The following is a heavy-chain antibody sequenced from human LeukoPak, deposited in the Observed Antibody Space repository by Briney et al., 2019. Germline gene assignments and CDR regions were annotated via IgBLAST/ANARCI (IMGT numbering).Heavy chain of an antibody. CDR3: ASSAKAPRRYYYYGMDV. V-gene: IGHV3-53*01. D-gene: IGHD2-15*01. CDR2: IYSGGST. CDR1: GFIVNSNY. Sequence: PGGSLRLSCVASGFIVNSNYLNWARQAPGKGLEWVSVIYSGGSTYYADSVKGRFTISRDNSKNTLYLQMNSLRAEDTAVYYCASSAKAPRRYYYYGMDVWGQGTTVTVSS. J-gene: IGHJ6*02.